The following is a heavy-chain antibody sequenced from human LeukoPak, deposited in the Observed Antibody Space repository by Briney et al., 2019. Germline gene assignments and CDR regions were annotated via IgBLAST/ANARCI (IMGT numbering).Heavy chain of an antibody. Sequence: GEPLKISCKGSGYSFTSYWIGWLRQTPGKGLEGMGIIYPGDSETRYSPSFQAQVTISADKSISTAYLQWSSLKASDAAMYYCAAVEMGDFDYWGQGTLVTVPS. V-gene: IGHV5-51*01. J-gene: IGHJ4*02. CDR3: AAVEMGDFDY. D-gene: IGHD5-24*01. CDR1: GYSFTSYW. CDR2: IYPGDSET.